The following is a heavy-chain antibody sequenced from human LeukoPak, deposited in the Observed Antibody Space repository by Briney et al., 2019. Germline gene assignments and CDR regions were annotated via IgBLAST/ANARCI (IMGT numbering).Heavy chain of an antibody. J-gene: IGHJ6*02. Sequence: PGGSLRLSCVGSGFTFSDCWMTWVRQAPGKGLEWVAVIAYGGTYTHHADSLKGRFTISRDNSRDTLYLQINSLRPEDTALYYCARNKAITALFGMDVWGQGTTIIVSS. D-gene: IGHD1-20*01. CDR1: GFTFSDCW. CDR2: IAYGGTYT. CDR3: ARNKAITALFGMDV. V-gene: IGHV3-30*03.